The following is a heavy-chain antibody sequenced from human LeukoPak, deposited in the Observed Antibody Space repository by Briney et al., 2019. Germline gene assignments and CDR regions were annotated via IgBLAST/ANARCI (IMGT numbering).Heavy chain of an antibody. V-gene: IGHV1-69*13. CDR3: ARSWRQFWYFDL. D-gene: IGHD5-18*01. Sequence: SVKVSCKASGGTFSSYAISWVRQAPGQGLEWMGGIIPIFGTANYAQKFQGRVTITADESTSTAYMELSSLRSEDTAVYYCARSWRQFWYFDLWGRGTLVTVSS. CDR2: IIPIFGTA. CDR1: GGTFSSYA. J-gene: IGHJ2*01.